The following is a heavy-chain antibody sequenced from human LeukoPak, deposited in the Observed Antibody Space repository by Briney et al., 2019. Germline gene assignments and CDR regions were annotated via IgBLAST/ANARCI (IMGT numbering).Heavy chain of an antibody. D-gene: IGHD3-10*01. J-gene: IGHJ6*02. CDR3: ARDRSGILGYYYNGMDV. V-gene: IGHV1-2*06. CDR1: GYSFINYA. Sequence: EASVKVSCKASGYSFINYAMNWVRQAPGQGLEWMGRINPNSGVTNYAQKFQGRVTMTRHTSITTAHMELSRLRSDDTAVYYCARDRSGILGYYYNGMDVWGQGTTVTVSS. CDR2: INPNSGVT.